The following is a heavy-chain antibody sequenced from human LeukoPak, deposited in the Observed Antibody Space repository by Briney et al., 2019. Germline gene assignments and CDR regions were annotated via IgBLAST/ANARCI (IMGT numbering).Heavy chain of an antibody. CDR3: TRDYRGTFDY. V-gene: IGHV3-23*01. CDR2: INGSGGGT. Sequence: GGSLRLSCAASGFTFSIYAMSWVRQAPGKGLEWVSAINGSGGGTYYADSVKGRFTISRDNSKNTLYLQMNSLRAEETAIYYCTRDYRGTFDYWGQGTLVTVSS. CDR1: GFTFSIYA. D-gene: IGHD1-26*01. J-gene: IGHJ4*02.